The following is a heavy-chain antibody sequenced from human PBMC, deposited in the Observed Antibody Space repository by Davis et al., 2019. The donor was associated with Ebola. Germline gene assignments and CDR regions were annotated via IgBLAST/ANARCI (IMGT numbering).Heavy chain of an antibody. V-gene: IGHV5-51*01. D-gene: IGHD3-3*01. Sequence: GASLKISCKVSGYSFTTYWVGWVRQMPGKGLEWIGIIYPGDSDTRYSPSFQGQVTISADKSITTAYLQWSSLKASDTAMYYCARPMTSRSAAAFDIWGQGTMVTVSS. J-gene: IGHJ3*02. CDR2: IYPGDSDT. CDR1: GYSFTTYW. CDR3: ARPMTSRSAAAFDI.